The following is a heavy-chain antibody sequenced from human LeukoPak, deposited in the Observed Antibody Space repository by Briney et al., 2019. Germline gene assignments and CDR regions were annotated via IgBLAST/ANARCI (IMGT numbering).Heavy chain of an antibody. J-gene: IGHJ4*02. CDR2: ISAYNGNT. CDR1: GGTFSSYA. V-gene: IGHV1-18*01. D-gene: IGHD2-2*01. CDR3: AHIVPAAPSVFDY. Sequence: ASVKVSCKASGGTFSSYAISWVRQAPGQGLEWMGWISAYNGNTNYAQKLQGRVTMTTDTSTSTAYMELRSLRSDDTAVYYCAHIVPAAPSVFDYWGQGTLVTVSS.